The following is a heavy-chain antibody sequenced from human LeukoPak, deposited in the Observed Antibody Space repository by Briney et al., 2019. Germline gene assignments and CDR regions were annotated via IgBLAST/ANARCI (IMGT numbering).Heavy chain of an antibody. CDR2: IRYDGSKK. V-gene: IGHV3-30*02. D-gene: IGHD3-16*01. CDR1: GFTFSSYG. J-gene: IGHJ4*02. CDR3: AKYTGVKWSSLYSRLIY. Sequence: GGSLRLSCAASGFTFSSYGMHWVRQAPGKGVEWVAFIRYDGSKKYYADSVKGGFTISRDNSKNPLYLQMNSLRTEDTAVYYCAKYTGVKWSSLYSRLIYWGQGTLVTVSS.